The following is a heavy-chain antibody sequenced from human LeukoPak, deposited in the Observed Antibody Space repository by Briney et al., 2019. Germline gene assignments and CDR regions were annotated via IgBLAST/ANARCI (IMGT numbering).Heavy chain of an antibody. J-gene: IGHJ4*02. D-gene: IGHD3-3*01. Sequence: SETLSLTCTVSGGSISSSSYYWGWIRQPPGKGLEWIGSIYYSGSTYYNPSLKSRVTISVDTSKNQFSLKLSSVTAADTAVYYCARVRREDDFWSGYYGYYFDYWGQGTLVTVSS. CDR3: ARVRREDDFWSGYYGYYFDY. CDR1: GGSISSSSYY. CDR2: IYYSGST. V-gene: IGHV4-39*07.